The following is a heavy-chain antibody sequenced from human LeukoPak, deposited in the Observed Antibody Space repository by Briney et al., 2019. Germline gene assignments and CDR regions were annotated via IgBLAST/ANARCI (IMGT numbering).Heavy chain of an antibody. J-gene: IGHJ4*02. CDR2: IYYSGST. CDR3: ARGGNYGGNPYYFDY. CDR1: GGSISSYH. V-gene: IGHV4-59*01. D-gene: IGHD4-23*01. Sequence: SETLSLTCTVSGGSISSYHWSWIRQPPGRGLEWIGYIYYSGSTNYNPSLKSRVTISVDTSKNQFSLKLSSVTAADTAVYYCARGGNYGGNPYYFDYWGQGTLVTVSS.